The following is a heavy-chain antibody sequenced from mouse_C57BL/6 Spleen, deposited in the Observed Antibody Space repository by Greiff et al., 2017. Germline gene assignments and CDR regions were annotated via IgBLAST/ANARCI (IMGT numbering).Heavy chain of an antibody. V-gene: IGHV1-15*01. CDR1: GYTFTDYE. J-gene: IGHJ1*03. Sequence: QVQLQQSGAELVRPGASVTLSCKASGYTFTDYEMHWVKQTPVHGLEWIGAIDPETGGTAYNQKFKGKAILTADKSSSTAYMELRSLTSEDSAVYYCTRNFDYYGSSPVFDVWGTGTTVTVSS. D-gene: IGHD1-1*01. CDR3: TRNFDYYGSSPVFDV. CDR2: IDPETGGT.